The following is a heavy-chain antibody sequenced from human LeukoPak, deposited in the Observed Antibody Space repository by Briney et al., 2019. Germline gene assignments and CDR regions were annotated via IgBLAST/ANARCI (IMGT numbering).Heavy chain of an antibody. J-gene: IGHJ4*02. Sequence: GGSLRLSCAASGFAFRVYSMNWVRQAPGEGLEWVSYISSSSSPIYYADSVKGRFTISRDNAKNSLYLQMNSLRDEDTAVYYCARDGDSGSYYDYYFDYWGQGTLVTVSS. V-gene: IGHV3-48*02. CDR2: ISSSSSPI. CDR1: GFAFRVYS. D-gene: IGHD1-26*01. CDR3: ARDGDSGSYYDYYFDY.